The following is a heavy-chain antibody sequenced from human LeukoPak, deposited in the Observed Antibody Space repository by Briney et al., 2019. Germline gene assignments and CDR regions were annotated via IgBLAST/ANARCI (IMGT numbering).Heavy chain of an antibody. D-gene: IGHD6-19*01. V-gene: IGHV3-23*01. CDR2: ISGSGGNT. CDR3: AKVLQWLAPYYFDY. J-gene: IGHJ4*02. Sequence: GGSLRLSCAASGFTFSSYGMNWVRQAPGKGLEWVSAISGSGGNTYYADSVKGRFTISRDNSKNTLYLQMNSLRAEDTAVYYCAKVLQWLAPYYFDYWGQGTLVTVSS. CDR1: GFTFSSYG.